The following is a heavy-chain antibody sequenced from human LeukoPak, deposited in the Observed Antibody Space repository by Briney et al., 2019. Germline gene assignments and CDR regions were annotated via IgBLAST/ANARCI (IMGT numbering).Heavy chain of an antibody. Sequence: SXVXXPXGXGLEWIGEINHSGSTNYNPSLKSRGTISVDTSKNQFSLKLSSVTAADTAVYYCARESRQYDYWGQGTLVTVSS. CDR2: INHSGST. D-gene: IGHD2-2*01. V-gene: IGHV4-34*01. CDR3: ARESRQYDY. J-gene: IGHJ4*02.